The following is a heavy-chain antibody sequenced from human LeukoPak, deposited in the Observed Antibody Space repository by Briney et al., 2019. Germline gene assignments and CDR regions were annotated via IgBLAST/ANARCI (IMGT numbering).Heavy chain of an antibody. CDR2: VNPNSGNT. Sequence: ASVKVSCKASGYTFTSYDIYWVRQATGQGLEWMGWVNPNSGNTGYAQKFQGRVTMTSSTSITTAYMELSSLRSEDTAVYYCARGRWNEEGFAPWGQGTLVTVSS. D-gene: IGHD1-1*01. CDR3: ARGRWNEEGFAP. V-gene: IGHV1-8*01. J-gene: IGHJ5*02. CDR1: GYTFTSYD.